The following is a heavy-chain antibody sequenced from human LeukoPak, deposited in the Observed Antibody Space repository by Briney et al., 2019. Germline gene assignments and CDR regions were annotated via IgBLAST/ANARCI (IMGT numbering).Heavy chain of an antibody. CDR2: IYYSWCT. Sequence: SETLSLTCTFSVGSISSYYWIWIRQPPGKGLEGIGYIYYSWCTNYNPSLKSRVTISVDTYKNQFSLKLSSVTAADTAVYYCLRARAAAGTCWFNPWGEGTLVTVSS. CDR3: LRARAAAGTCWFNP. D-gene: IGHD6-13*01. CDR1: VGSISSYY. V-gene: IGHV4-59*01. J-gene: IGHJ5*02.